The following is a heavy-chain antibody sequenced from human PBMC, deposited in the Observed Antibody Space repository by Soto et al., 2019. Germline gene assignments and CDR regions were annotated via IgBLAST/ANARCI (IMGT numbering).Heavy chain of an antibody. D-gene: IGHD6-6*01. Sequence: SVKVSCKASGGTFSSYAISWVRQAPGQGLEWMGGFIPIFGTANYAQKFLGRVTITADEATSTAYMELSSLRCGETAVYYFARGSFEHSSPSRWQVVWGHGATVTVSS. CDR1: GGTFSSYA. J-gene: IGHJ6*02. CDR2: FIPIFGTA. V-gene: IGHV1-69*13. CDR3: ARGSFEHSSPSRWQVV.